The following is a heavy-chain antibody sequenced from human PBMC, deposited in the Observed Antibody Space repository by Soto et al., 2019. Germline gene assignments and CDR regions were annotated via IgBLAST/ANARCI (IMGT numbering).Heavy chain of an antibody. J-gene: IGHJ5*02. CDR2: IYYSGST. CDR1: GGSISSGGYY. V-gene: IGHV4-31*03. CDR3: ARVDCSSTSCYGAFDP. D-gene: IGHD2-2*01. Sequence: QVQLQESGPGLVKPSQTLSLTCTVSGGSISSGGYYWSWIRQHPGKGLEWIGYIYYSGSTYYNPSLKSRVTISVDTSKNQFSLKLSSVTAADTAVYYCARVDCSSTSCYGAFDPWGQGTLVTVSS.